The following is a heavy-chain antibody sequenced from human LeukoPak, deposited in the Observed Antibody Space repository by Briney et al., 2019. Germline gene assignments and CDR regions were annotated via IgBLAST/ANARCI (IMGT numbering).Heavy chain of an antibody. CDR2: INWNGGST. V-gene: IGHV3-20*04. Sequence: PGGSLRLSCAASGFTFDDYGMSWVRQAPGKGLEWVSGINWNGGSTGYADSVKGRFTISRDNSKNTLYLQMNSLRAEDTAVYYCAKVPSGYGGARWGQGTLVTVSS. CDR1: GFTFDDYG. J-gene: IGHJ4*02. D-gene: IGHD5-12*01. CDR3: AKVPSGYGGAR.